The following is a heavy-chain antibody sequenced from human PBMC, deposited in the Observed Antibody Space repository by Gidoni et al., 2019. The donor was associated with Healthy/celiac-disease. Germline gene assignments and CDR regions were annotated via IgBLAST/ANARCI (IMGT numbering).Heavy chain of an antibody. V-gene: IGHV1-18*04. CDR2: ISAYNGNT. J-gene: IGHJ6*02. Sequence: QVQLVQSGAEVKKPGASVKVSCKASGYTFTSYGISWLRQAPGQGLEWMGWISAYNGNTNQEKKLQGRVTMTTDTSTSTAYMELRSLRSDDTAVYDWARVKDIVATLIATYYDYYGMDVWGQGTTVTVSS. D-gene: IGHD5-12*01. CDR1: GYTFTSYG. CDR3: ARVKDIVATLIATYYDYYGMDV.